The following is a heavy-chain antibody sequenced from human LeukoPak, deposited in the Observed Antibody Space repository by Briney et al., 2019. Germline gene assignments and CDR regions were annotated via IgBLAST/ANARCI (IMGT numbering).Heavy chain of an antibody. CDR3: ASLRYCSGVSCYASAFDI. CDR2: ISSGSSYI. Sequence: GGSLRLSCAASGFTFSNYNMNWVRQAPGKGLEWVSSISSGSSYIYYADSVKGRFTISRDNAKNSLYLQMNRQRAEDTAVYYCASLRYCSGVSCYASAFDIWGQGTMVTVSS. D-gene: IGHD2-15*01. V-gene: IGHV3-21*01. CDR1: GFTFSNYN. J-gene: IGHJ3*02.